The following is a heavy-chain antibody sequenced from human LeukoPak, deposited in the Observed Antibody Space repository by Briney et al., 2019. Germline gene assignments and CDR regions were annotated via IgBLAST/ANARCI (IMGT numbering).Heavy chain of an antibody. CDR2: TFYRSKWSN. J-gene: IGHJ4*02. D-gene: IGHD5-12*01. V-gene: IGHV6-1*01. CDR1: GDSVSSNTAT. CDR3: ARGKYTSGSPFDY. Sequence: SQTLSLTCVISGDSVSSNTATWNWIRQSPSRGLEWLGRTFYRSKWSNDFSPSLKRRMSINPGTSKNQFSLHLKYVTPEDTAVYYCARGKYTSGSPFDYWGQGTLVTVSS.